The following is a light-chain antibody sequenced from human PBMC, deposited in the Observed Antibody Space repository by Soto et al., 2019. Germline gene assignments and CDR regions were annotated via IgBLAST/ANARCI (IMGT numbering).Light chain of an antibody. Sequence: VLTQSPAVLSTSPCDRATLSCRASQSVNSNYLAWYQQKPGQAPRLLIYGISKRATDIPDRFSGSGSGTEFTLTISSLQPEDFATYYCQQHGQWPITFGQGTRLEIK. CDR1: QSVNSNY. V-gene: IGKV3-20*01. CDR2: GIS. J-gene: IGKJ5*01. CDR3: QQHGQWPIT.